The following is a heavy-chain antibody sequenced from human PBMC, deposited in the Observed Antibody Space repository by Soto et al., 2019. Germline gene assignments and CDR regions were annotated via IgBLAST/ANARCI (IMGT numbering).Heavy chain of an antibody. D-gene: IGHD6-19*01. CDR3: ARRSSGWYDY. CDR2: ISGSGGST. CDR1: GFTFSSYA. J-gene: IGHJ4*02. Sequence: EVQLLESGGGLVQPGGSLRLSCAASGFTFSSYAMHSVRQAPGKGLEWVSVISGSGGSTYYADSVKGRFTISRDNSTITLYLQMNSLRAEDTAVYYCARRSSGWYDYWGQGTLVTVSS. V-gene: IGHV3-23*01.